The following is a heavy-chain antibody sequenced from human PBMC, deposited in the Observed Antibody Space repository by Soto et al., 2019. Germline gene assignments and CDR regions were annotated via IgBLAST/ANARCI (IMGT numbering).Heavy chain of an antibody. CDR3: ARVYSGYDPNYYYYMDV. D-gene: IGHD5-12*01. Sequence: GAPKLANATRRFTFASFCMSCVLQAPGKGLVWVSRINSDGSSTSYADSVKGRFTISRDNAKNTLYLQMNSLRAEDTAVYYCARVYSGYDPNYYYYMDVWGKGT. CDR1: RFTFASFC. V-gene: IGHV3-74*01. CDR2: INSDGSST. J-gene: IGHJ6*03.